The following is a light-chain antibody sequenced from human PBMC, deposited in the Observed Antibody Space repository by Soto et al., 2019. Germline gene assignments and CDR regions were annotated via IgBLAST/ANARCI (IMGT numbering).Light chain of an antibody. V-gene: IGLV1-40*01. J-gene: IGLJ2*01. CDR2: VNT. Sequence: QAVVTQPPSVSGAPGQRVTISCTGSSSNIGAGYDVHWYQQLPGTAPKLLIYVNTNRPSGVPDRFSGSKSGTSASLAITGLQAEDEADYYCQSYDSSLRASLFGGGTKLTVL. CDR1: SSNIGAGYD. CDR3: QSYDSSLRASL.